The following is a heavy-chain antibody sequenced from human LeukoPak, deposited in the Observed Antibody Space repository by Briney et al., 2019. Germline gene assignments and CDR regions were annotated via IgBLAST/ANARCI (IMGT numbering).Heavy chain of an antibody. D-gene: IGHD4-17*01. Sequence: ASVKVSCRASGYTFTSYFMHWVRQAPGQGLDWMGIINPSGGSTSYAQKFQGRVTMTRDTSTSTVYMELSSLRSEDTAVYYCARDSADYGDYDYWGQGTLVTVSS. CDR3: ARDSADYGDYDY. CDR2: INPSGGST. J-gene: IGHJ4*02. V-gene: IGHV1-46*01. CDR1: GYTFTSYF.